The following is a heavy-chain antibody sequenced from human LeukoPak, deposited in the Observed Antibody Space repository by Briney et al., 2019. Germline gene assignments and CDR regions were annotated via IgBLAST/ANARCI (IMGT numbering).Heavy chain of an antibody. D-gene: IGHD6-13*01. J-gene: IGHJ4*02. Sequence: ASVKVSCKASGYTFTTYNINWVRQAPGQGLEWMGWISGYNGNTNYAQKLQGRVTMTTDTSTSTAYMELRSLKSDDTAVYYCARSYLSSIAAAGEGYWGQGTLVTVSS. CDR2: ISGYNGNT. CDR3: ARSYLSSIAAAGEGY. CDR1: GYTFTTYN. V-gene: IGHV1-18*01.